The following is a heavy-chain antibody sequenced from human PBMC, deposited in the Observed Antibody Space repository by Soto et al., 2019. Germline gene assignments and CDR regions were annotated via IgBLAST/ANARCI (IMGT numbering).Heavy chain of an antibody. V-gene: IGHV3-73*01. D-gene: IGHD6-6*01. CDR1: GFTFSGSA. CDR2: IRSKANSYAT. Sequence: GGSLRLSCAASGFTFSGSAMHWVRQASGKGLEWVGRIRSKANSYATAYAASVKGRFTISRDDSKNTAYLQMNSLKTEDTAVYYCTRHPTPIAARRPDYYYYYMDVWGKGTTVTVSS. CDR3: TRHPTPIAARRPDYYYYYMDV. J-gene: IGHJ6*03.